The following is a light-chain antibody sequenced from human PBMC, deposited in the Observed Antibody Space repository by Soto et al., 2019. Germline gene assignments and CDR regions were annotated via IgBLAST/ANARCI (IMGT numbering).Light chain of an antibody. CDR2: GVT. J-gene: IGLJ1*01. CDR3: SSYTTTTTLIV. CDR1: SSDVGRYNY. Sequence: QSALTQPASVSGSPGQSITISCTGTSSDVGRYNYVSWYQQLPGTAPNLLVYGVTIRPSGVSNRFSGSKSGNTASLTISGLQAEDEADYYCSSYTTTTTLIVFGTGTKLTVL. V-gene: IGLV2-14*01.